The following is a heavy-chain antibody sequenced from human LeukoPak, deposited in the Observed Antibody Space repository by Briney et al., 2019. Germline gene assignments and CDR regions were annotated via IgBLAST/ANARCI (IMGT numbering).Heavy chain of an antibody. CDR1: GGPISSGGYY. Sequence: PSETLSLTCTVSGGPISSGGYYWSWIRQHPGKGLEWIGYIYYSGSTYYNPSLKSRVTISVDTSKNQFSLKLSSVTAADTAVYYCARDGLGFFDYWGQGTLVTVSS. CDR2: IYYSGST. V-gene: IGHV4-31*03. J-gene: IGHJ4*02. D-gene: IGHD7-27*01. CDR3: ARDGLGFFDY.